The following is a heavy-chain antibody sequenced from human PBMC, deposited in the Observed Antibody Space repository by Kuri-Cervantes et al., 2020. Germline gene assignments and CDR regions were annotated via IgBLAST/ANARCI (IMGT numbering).Heavy chain of an antibody. CDR2: IYYSGST. D-gene: IGHD3-22*01. CDR1: GGSITNSNYY. J-gene: IGHJ3*02. V-gene: IGHV4-39*07. CDR3: ARDADYYDSSGLGAFDI. Sequence: GSLRLSCTVSGGSITNSNYYWGWIRQPPGKGLEWIGSIYYSGSTYYNPSLKSRVTISVDTSKNQFSLKLSSVTAADTAVYYCARDADYYDSSGLGAFDIWGQGTMVTVSS.